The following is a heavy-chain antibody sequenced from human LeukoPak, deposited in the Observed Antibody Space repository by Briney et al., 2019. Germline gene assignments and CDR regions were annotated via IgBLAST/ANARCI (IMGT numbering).Heavy chain of an antibody. CDR1: GFTFSSYA. CDR2: VSGNGGST. V-gene: IGHV3-23*01. J-gene: IGHJ4*02. Sequence: GGSLRLSCAASGFTFSSYAMNWVRQAPGKGLEWVSTVSGNGGSTYYVDSVKGRLTISRDNAKNSLYLQMNSLRAEDTAVYYCARDKYGDYGIDYWGQGTLVTVSS. D-gene: IGHD4-17*01. CDR3: ARDKYGDYGIDY.